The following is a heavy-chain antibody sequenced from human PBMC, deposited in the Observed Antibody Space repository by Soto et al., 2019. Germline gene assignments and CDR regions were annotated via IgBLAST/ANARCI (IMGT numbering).Heavy chain of an antibody. Sequence: QVQLVQSGAEVKKPGSSVKVSCKASGGTFSSYAISWVRQAPGQGLEWMGGIIPIFGTANYARKFEGRVTITADESTSTAYMELSSLRSEYTAVYYCARSASMGPRGYYYGMDVWGQGTTVTVSS. CDR3: ARSASMGPRGYYYGMDV. D-gene: IGHD1-26*01. CDR1: GGTFSSYA. J-gene: IGHJ6*02. V-gene: IGHV1-69*01. CDR2: IIPIFGTA.